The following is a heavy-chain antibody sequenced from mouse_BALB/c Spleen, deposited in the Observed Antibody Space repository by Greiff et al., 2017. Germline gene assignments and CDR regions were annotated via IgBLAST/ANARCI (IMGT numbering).Heavy chain of an antibody. Sequence: EVQGVESGGGLVQPGGSLQLSCAASGFTFSSYGMSWVRQTPDKRLELVATINSNGGSTYYPDSVKGRFTISRDNAKNTLYLQMSSLKSEDTAMYYCARDLITGFAYWGQGTLVTVSA. J-gene: IGHJ3*01. CDR1: GFTFSSYG. CDR3: ARDLITGFAY. V-gene: IGHV5-6-3*01. CDR2: INSNGGST. D-gene: IGHD2-4*01.